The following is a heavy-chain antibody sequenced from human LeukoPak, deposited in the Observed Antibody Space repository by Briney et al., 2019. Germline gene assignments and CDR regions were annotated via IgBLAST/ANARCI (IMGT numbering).Heavy chain of an antibody. CDR3: ARRGDGFYWFDH. D-gene: IGHD3-3*01. V-gene: IGHV5-51*01. CDR1: GYALKTYW. CDR2: IYPGDSDT. Sequence: GESMKISCKGSGYALKTYWIGWVRQMPGKGLEWMGTIYPGDSDTRYSPSFQSQVTISADKSISTAYLQWNSLKASDTAIYYCARRGDGFYWFDHWGQGTMVTVSS. J-gene: IGHJ5*02.